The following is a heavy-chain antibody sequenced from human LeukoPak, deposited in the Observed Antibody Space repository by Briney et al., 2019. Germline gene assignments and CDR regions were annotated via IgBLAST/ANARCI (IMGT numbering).Heavy chain of an antibody. Sequence: ASVKVPCKASGYTFISYAVNWVRQAPGQGLEWMGWINTNTGNPTYARGFTGRFVFSLDTSVSTAYLQISSLKAEDTAVYYCARDVYDSSGYVNFDYWGQGTPVTVSS. V-gene: IGHV7-4-1*02. J-gene: IGHJ4*02. D-gene: IGHD3-22*01. CDR1: GYTFISYA. CDR2: INTNTGNP. CDR3: ARDVYDSSGYVNFDY.